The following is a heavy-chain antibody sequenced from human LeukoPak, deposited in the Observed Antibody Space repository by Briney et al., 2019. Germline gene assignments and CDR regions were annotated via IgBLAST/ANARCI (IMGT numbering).Heavy chain of an antibody. V-gene: IGHV3-30*01. D-gene: IGHD3-16*01. J-gene: IGHJ5*02. CDR2: ISYDGSNK. CDR1: GFTFSSYA. CDR3: ACRGSQPKGNWFDP. Sequence: GGSLRLSCAASGFTFSSYAMHWVRQAPGKGLEWVAVISYDGSNKYYADSVKGRFTISRDNSKNTLYLQMNSLRAEDTAVYYCACRGSQPKGNWFDPLGQGTLVTVSS.